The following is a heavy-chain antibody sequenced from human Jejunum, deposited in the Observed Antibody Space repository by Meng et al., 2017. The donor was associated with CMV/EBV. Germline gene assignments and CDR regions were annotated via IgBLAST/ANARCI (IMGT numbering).Heavy chain of an antibody. D-gene: IGHD5-24*01. CDR1: GDSISCDGYY. Sequence: CTVSGDSISCDGYYCNLIRQLPGKGLEWIGFIHPSGSTHYNPSLKSRVSISSDTSKSQFSLSLSSVNVADTAVYYCTRGRDAYKVGLWGQGTLVTVSS. V-gene: IGHV4-31*03. J-gene: IGHJ1*01. CDR3: TRGRDAYKVGL. CDR2: IHPSGST.